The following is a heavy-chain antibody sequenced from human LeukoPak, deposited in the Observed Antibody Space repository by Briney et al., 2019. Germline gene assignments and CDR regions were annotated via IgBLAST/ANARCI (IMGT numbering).Heavy chain of an antibody. J-gene: IGHJ4*02. CDR2: ISSSSTI. V-gene: IGHV3-48*01. D-gene: IGHD7-27*01. Sequence: PGGSLRLSCAASGFTFSSYSMNWVRQAPGKGLEWVSYISSSSTIYYADSVKGRFTISRDDSENSLYLQMDSLKTEDTAVYYCARSPLGIAPFDYWGQGTLVTVSS. CDR3: ARSPLGIAPFDY. CDR1: GFTFSSYS.